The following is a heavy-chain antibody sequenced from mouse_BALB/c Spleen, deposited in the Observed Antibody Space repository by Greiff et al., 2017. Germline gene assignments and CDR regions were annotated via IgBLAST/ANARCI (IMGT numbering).Heavy chain of an antibody. CDR1: GYTFTSYW. CDR3: TAAYYRYPFAY. V-gene: IGHV1-5*01. D-gene: IGHD2-14*01. J-gene: IGHJ3*01. Sequence: EVHLVESGTVLARPGASVKMSCKASGYTFTSYWMHWVKQRPGQGLEWIGAIYPGNSDTSYNQKFKGKAKLTAVTSTSTAYIELSSRTNEDSAVYYCTAAYYRYPFAYWGQGTLVTVSA. CDR2: IYPGNSDT.